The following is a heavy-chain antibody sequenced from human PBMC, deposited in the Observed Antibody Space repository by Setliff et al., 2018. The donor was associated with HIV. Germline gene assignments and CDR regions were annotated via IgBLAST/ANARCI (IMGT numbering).Heavy chain of an antibody. Sequence: GESLKISCKGSGYNFTSHWIGWVRQMPGRGLEWMAIIFPGDSDVRKSPSFQGQVTISADKSIDTAYLQWSSLRASDTAMYYCARFRYSGSYYVGDAFDIWGQGTMVTVSS. V-gene: IGHV5-51*01. CDR1: GYNFTSHW. CDR3: ARFRYSGSYYVGDAFDI. D-gene: IGHD1-26*01. CDR2: IFPGDSDV. J-gene: IGHJ3*02.